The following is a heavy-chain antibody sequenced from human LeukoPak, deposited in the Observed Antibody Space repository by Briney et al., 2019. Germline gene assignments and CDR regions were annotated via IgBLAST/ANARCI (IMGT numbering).Heavy chain of an antibody. CDR2: IIPILGIA. Sequence: SVKVSCKASGGTFSSYAISWVRQAPGQGLEWMGRIIPILGIANYAQKFQGRVTITADKSTSTAYIELSSLRSEDTAVYYCARTMGYCTNGVCYYYGMDVWGQGTTVTVSS. CDR3: ARTMGYCTNGVCYYYGMDV. CDR1: GGTFSSYA. D-gene: IGHD2-8*01. J-gene: IGHJ6*02. V-gene: IGHV1-69*04.